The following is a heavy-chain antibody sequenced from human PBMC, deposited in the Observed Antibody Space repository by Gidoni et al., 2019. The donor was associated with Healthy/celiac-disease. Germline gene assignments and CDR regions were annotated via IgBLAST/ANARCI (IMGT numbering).Heavy chain of an antibody. J-gene: IGHJ4*02. Sequence: QVQLVASGGGVVQPGRSLRLSCAASGFTFSSYGMHWVRQAPGKGLGWVAVISYDGSSKYYADSVKGRFTISRDNSKNTLYLQMNSLRAEDTAVYYCAKDYYYDSSGYYFTQSSAFDYWGQGTLVTVSS. CDR3: AKDYYYDSSGYYFTQSSAFDY. CDR1: GFTFSSYG. D-gene: IGHD3-22*01. CDR2: ISYDGSSK. V-gene: IGHV3-30*18.